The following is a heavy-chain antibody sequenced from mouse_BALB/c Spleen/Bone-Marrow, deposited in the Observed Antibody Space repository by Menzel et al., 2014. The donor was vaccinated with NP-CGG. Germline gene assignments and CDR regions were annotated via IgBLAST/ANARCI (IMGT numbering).Heavy chain of an antibody. V-gene: IGHV4-1*02. J-gene: IGHJ1*01. Sequence: EVQLVESGGGLVQPGGSLKLSCAASGFDFSRFWMSWVRQAPGKGLEWIGEINPDSSTINYTPSLKDKFIISRDNAKNTLYLQMSKVRSEDTALYYCARLNYYGNLFVWGAGTTVTISS. D-gene: IGHD1-1*01. CDR3: ARLNYYGNLFV. CDR1: GFDFSRFW. CDR2: INPDSSTI.